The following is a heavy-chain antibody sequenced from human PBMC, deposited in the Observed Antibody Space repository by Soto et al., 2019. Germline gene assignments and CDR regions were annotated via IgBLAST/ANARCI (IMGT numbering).Heavy chain of an antibody. CDR2: IYYDGST. CDR1: GGSISTYY. D-gene: IGHD6-25*01. CDR3: ARDQLSSGLYVWFDP. Sequence: HVQLQESGPGLVKPSETLSLTCTVSGGSISTYYWSWIRQPPGKGLEWIGYIYYDGSTSYNPSLRSRVTISVDTSKIQCFLILSSAASADTAVYYCARDQLSSGLYVWFDPWGQGTLVTVSS. J-gene: IGHJ5*02. V-gene: IGHV4-59*01.